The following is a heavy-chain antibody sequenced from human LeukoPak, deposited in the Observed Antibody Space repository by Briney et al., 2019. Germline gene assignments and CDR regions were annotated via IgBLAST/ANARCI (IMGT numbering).Heavy chain of an antibody. D-gene: IGHD3-16*01. CDR3: ARSGGGMDDY. CDR1: GFTFRSYW. CDR2: ISSDGGTT. J-gene: IGHJ4*02. Sequence: PGGSLRLSCAASGFTFRSYWMHWVRQTPGEGLVWLSRISSDGGTTTYADSVKGRFTISRDNAKNSLYLQMNSLRAEDTAVYYCARSGGGMDDYWGQGTLVTVSS. V-gene: IGHV3-74*01.